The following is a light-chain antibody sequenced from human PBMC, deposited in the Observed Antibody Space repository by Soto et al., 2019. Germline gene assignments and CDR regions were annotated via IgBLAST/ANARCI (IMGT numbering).Light chain of an antibody. J-gene: IGKJ1*01. CDR2: AAS. CDR1: QGISNY. CDR3: QTYNSAPRT. V-gene: IGKV1-27*01. Sequence: DIQMTQSPSSLSASVGDRVTITCRASQGISNYLAWYQQKPGKVPKLLIYAASTLPSVVPSRFSGSGSGTDFTLTISSLQPEDVATYYCQTYNSAPRTFGQGTKVEIK.